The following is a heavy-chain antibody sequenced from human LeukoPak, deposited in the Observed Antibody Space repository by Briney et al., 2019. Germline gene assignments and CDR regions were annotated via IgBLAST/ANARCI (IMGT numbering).Heavy chain of an antibody. CDR3: ARGGYSYGWDFDL. V-gene: IGHV1-2*02. D-gene: IGHD5-18*01. J-gene: IGHJ2*01. Sequence: ASVKVSCKASGYTFTGYYMHWVRQAPGQGLEWMGWINPNSGGTNYAQKFQGGVTMTRDTSISTAYMELSRLRSDDTAVYYCARGGYSYGWDFDLWGRGTLVTVSS. CDR2: INPNSGGT. CDR1: GYTFTGYY.